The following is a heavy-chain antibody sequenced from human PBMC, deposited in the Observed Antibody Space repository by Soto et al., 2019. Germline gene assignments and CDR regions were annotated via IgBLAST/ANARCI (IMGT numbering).Heavy chain of an antibody. V-gene: IGHV4-30-4*01. CDR1: GGSISSGDYY. J-gene: IGHJ6*02. D-gene: IGHD3-9*01. Sequence: PSETLSLTCTVSGGSISSGDYYWSWIRQPPGKGLEWIGYIYYSGSTYYNPSLKSRVTISVDTSKNQFSLKLSSVTAADTAVYYCARSTYYDILTGYSEGYYYYYGMDVWGQGTTVTVS. CDR3: ARSTYYDILTGYSEGYYYYYGMDV. CDR2: IYYSGST.